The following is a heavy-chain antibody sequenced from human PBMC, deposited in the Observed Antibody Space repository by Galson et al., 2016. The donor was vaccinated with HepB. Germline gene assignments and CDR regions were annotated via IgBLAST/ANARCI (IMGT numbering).Heavy chain of an antibody. Sequence: QSGAEVKKPGESLKISCMASGYNFTNFWIGWVRQMPGKGLEWVGIIYPGDSDTRYSPSFQGQVTISADKSTNTAYLQWSSLKASDTAMYYCARRMTAPSPETAYYVLDVWGQGTTVTVSS. J-gene: IGHJ6*02. CDR2: IYPGDSDT. D-gene: IGHD2-8*01. CDR1: GYNFTNFW. V-gene: IGHV5-51*01. CDR3: ARRMTAPSPETAYYVLDV.